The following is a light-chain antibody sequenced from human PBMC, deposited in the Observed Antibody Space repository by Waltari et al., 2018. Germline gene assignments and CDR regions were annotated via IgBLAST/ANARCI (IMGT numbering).Light chain of an antibody. CDR1: QSVSSN. CDR2: GAS. Sequence: ETVMTQSPPTLSVSPGERATLSCRASQSVSSNLAWYQQKPGQPPRLLIYGASTRATGIPARFSGSGSGTEFTLTISSLQSEDFAVYYCQQYNDWPPLTFGGGTKVEIK. V-gene: IGKV3-15*01. CDR3: QQYNDWPPLT. J-gene: IGKJ4*01.